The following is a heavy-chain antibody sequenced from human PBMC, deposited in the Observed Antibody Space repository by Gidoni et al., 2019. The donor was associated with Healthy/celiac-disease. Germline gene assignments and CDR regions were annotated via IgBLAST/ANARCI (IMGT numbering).Heavy chain of an antibody. CDR1: GCTFSSFA. D-gene: IGHD6-13*01. CDR2: ISYDGSHT. CDR3: ARDGYSSSWYPVY. V-gene: IGHV3-30-3*01. Sequence: QVQLGEAGGGGGQPGRSLRRCCAAAGCTFSSFARHWVRQAPGKGLEWLAVISYDGSHTYYADSVKGRFTISRDNSQNTLYLQMNSLRAEDTAVYYCARDGYSSSWYPVYWGQVTLVTVSS. J-gene: IGHJ4*02.